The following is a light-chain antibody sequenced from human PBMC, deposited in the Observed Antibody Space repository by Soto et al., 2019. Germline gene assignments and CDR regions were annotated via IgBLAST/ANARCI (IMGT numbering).Light chain of an antibody. CDR2: LGS. J-gene: IGKJ5*01. CDR3: MQALQTPIT. V-gene: IGKV2-28*01. Sequence: DIVLPQSPLSLPVTPGEPASISCRSSQSLLHSNGYNYLDWYLQKPGQSPQLLIYLGSNRASGVPDRFSGSGSGTDFTLKISRVEAEDVGVYYCMQALQTPITFGQGTLEIK. CDR1: QSLLHSNGYNY.